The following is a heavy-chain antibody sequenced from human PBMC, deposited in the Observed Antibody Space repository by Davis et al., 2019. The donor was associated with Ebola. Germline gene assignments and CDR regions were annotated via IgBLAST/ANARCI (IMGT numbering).Heavy chain of an antibody. V-gene: IGHV1-69*06. Sequence: SVKVSCKASGGTFSSYAISWVRQAPGQGLEWMGGIIPIFGTANYAQKFQGRVTITADTSTSTAYMELRSLRSDDTAVYYCARGVTMVRGPAGNWFDPWGQGTLVTVSS. CDR1: GGTFSSYA. CDR2: IIPIFGTA. CDR3: ARGVTMVRGPAGNWFDP. J-gene: IGHJ5*02. D-gene: IGHD3-10*01.